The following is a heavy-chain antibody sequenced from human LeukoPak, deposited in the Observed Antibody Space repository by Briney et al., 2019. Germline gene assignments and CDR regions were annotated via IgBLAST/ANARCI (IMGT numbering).Heavy chain of an antibody. J-gene: IGHJ3*02. CDR1: GDSISGYY. D-gene: IGHD3-9*01. V-gene: IGHV4-59*08. Sequence: SETLSLTCTVSGDSISGYYWSWIRQPPGKGLEWIGYISYSGSTNYNPSLKSRVTISIDTSKNQFSLKLRSVTAADTAIYYCARQGYDILTGYIDAFDIWGQGTMVTVSS. CDR2: ISYSGST. CDR3: ARQGYDILTGYIDAFDI.